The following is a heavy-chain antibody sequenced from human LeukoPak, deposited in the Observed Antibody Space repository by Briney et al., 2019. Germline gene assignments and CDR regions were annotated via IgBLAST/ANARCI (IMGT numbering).Heavy chain of an antibody. CDR1: GFTFSDYS. CDR2: ISTSSTYT. V-gene: IGHV3-21*01. D-gene: IGHD6-25*01. J-gene: IGHJ6*03. Sequence: PGGSLRLSCTPSGFTFSDYSMNWVRQAPGKGLEWVSSISTSSTYTFYADSVEGRFTISRDNRKNSLYLQMSSLTAEDTAVYYCARDASGFYLYYYMDVWGKGTTVTVSS. CDR3: ARDASGFYLYYYMDV.